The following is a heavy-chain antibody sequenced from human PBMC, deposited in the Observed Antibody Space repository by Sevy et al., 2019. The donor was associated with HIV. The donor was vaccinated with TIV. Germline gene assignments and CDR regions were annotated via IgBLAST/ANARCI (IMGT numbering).Heavy chain of an antibody. J-gene: IGHJ3*02. Sequence: SETLSLTCTVSGGSISSGGYYWSWIRQHPGKGLEWIGYIYYSGSTYYNPSLKSRVTISVDTSKNQFSLKLGSVTAADTAVYYCARGGVEQQLVHDAFDIWGQGTMVTVSS. CDR2: IYYSGST. CDR3: ARGGVEQQLVHDAFDI. D-gene: IGHD6-13*01. CDR1: GGSISSGGYY. V-gene: IGHV4-31*03.